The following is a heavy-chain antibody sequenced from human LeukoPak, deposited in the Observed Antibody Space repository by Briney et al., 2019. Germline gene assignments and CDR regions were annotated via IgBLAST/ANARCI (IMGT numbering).Heavy chain of an antibody. CDR1: GDSVSSNSAA. J-gene: IGHJ6*03. CDR3: ARGCHESYDAPYYYYMDV. CDR2: TYYRSKWYN. Sequence: SQTLSLTCAISGDSVSSNSAAWNWIRQSPSRGLEWLGRTYYRSKWYNDYAVSVKSRITINPDTSKNQFSLQLNSVTPEDTAVYYCARGCHESYDAPYYYYMDVWGKGTTVTVSS. D-gene: IGHD5-12*01. V-gene: IGHV6-1*01.